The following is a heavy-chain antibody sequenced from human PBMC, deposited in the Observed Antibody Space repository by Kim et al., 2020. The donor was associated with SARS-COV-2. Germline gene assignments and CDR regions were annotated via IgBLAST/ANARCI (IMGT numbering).Heavy chain of an antibody. Sequence: LQGRVTISVDTAKNQFSLKLSSVAAADTAVYYCARGQGYYYGSGSNFDYWGQGTLVTVSS. J-gene: IGHJ4*02. CDR3: ARGQGYYYGSGSNFDY. D-gene: IGHD3-10*01. V-gene: IGHV4-59*09.